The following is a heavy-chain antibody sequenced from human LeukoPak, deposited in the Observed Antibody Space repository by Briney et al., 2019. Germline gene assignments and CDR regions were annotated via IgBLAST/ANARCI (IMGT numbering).Heavy chain of an antibody. D-gene: IGHD6-19*01. J-gene: IGHJ4*02. CDR1: GFTFSSYA. V-gene: IGHV3-23*01. Sequence: GGSLRLSCAASGFTFSSYAMNWVRQAPGKGPGWVSIIRGSGGRTYDADAYDADSVKGRFTISRDNSKHTLYRQMNSLRAEDTAVYYCTKGGSSGWYSDHWGQGTLVTVSS. CDR2: IRGSGGRT. CDR3: TKGGSSGWYSDH.